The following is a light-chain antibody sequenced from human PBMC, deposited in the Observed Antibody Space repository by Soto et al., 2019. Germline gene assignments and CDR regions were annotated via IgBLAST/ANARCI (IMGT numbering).Light chain of an antibody. Sequence: DIQMTQSPSSLSASVGDGVTITCRASQSIANFLNWYQHNPGKAPKLLIYAASSLQSGVPSRFSGSASGTDFTLTISSLQPEDFASYYCQQSYSTPFTFGPGTKVDIK. V-gene: IGKV1-39*01. J-gene: IGKJ3*01. CDR1: QSIANF. CDR2: AAS. CDR3: QQSYSTPFT.